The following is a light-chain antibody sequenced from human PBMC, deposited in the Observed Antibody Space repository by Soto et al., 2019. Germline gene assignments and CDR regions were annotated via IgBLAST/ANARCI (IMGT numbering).Light chain of an antibody. Sequence: DIQMTQSPSALSASIGDRATITCRASQSISIWLAWYQQKPGKAPKLLIYTLSSRASGVPDRFSGIGSRTDFTLKISRVEAEDVGVYYCMQRREFPITFGQGTRLEIK. V-gene: IGKV1-5*01. J-gene: IGKJ5*01. CDR3: MQRREFPIT. CDR2: TLS. CDR1: QSISIW.